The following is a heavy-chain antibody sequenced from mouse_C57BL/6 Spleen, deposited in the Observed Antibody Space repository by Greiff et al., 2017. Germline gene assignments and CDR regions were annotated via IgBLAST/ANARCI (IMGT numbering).Heavy chain of an antibody. CDR1: GYTFTSYG. CDR2: IYPRSGNT. D-gene: IGHD2-2*01. Sequence: QVQLQQSGAELARPGASVKLSCKASGYTFTSYGISWVKQRTGQGLEWIGEIYPRSGNTYYNEKFKGKATLTADKSSSPAYMELRSLTSEDSAVYFCARDGYDNGYYFDYWGQGTTLTVSS. CDR3: ARDGYDNGYYFDY. J-gene: IGHJ2*01. V-gene: IGHV1-81*01.